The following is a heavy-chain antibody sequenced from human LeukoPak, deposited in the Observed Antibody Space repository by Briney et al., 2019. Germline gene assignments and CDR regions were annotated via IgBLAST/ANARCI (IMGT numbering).Heavy chain of an antibody. CDR1: GYTFTGYY. D-gene: IGHD3-10*01. V-gene: IGHV1-2*02. Sequence: ASVKVSCKASGYTFTGYYMHWVRQAPGQGLEWMGYIYPNSGTTKYAHKFQGRATMTRDSYITPAQLEQSVLGSDAAADYYSGTLLSHGPFDHWGQGSLLTVSS. J-gene: IGHJ4*02. CDR3: GTLLSHGPFDH. CDR2: IYPNSGTT.